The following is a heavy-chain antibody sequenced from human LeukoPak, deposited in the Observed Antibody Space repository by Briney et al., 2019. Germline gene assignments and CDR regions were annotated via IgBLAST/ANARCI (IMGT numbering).Heavy chain of an antibody. V-gene: IGHV4-61*05. CDR1: GGSISSSSYY. CDR3: ARGRDTATFDY. CDR2: IYYSGST. D-gene: IGHD5-18*01. J-gene: IGHJ4*02. Sequence: SSETLSLTCTVSGGSISSSSYYWGWIRQPPGKGLEWIGYIYYSGSTNYNPSLKSRVTISVDTSKNQFSLKLSSVTAADTAVYYCARGRDTATFDYWGQGTLVTVSS.